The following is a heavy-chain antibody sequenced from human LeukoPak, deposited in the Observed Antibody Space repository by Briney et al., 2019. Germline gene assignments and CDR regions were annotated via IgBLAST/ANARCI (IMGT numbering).Heavy chain of an antibody. CDR1: GFTFSDYA. Sequence: GGSLRLFCAASGFTFSDYAMTWVRQAPGKGLEWVSCLSSSGRTTHYADSVKGRFSLSRDTSTNTLYLQMNSLRAEDTAVYYCVKQGRQGDSGNNWFDPWGQGTLLTVSS. D-gene: IGHD3-10*01. CDR3: VKQGRQGDSGNNWFDP. CDR2: LSSSGRTT. J-gene: IGHJ5*02. V-gene: IGHV3-23*01.